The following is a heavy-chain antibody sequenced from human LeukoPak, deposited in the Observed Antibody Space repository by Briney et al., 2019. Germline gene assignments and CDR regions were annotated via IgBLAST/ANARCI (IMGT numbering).Heavy chain of an antibody. J-gene: IGHJ4*02. CDR2: IIPIFGTA. V-gene: IGHV1-69*06. CDR1: GGTFSSYA. CDR3: ASGIGPVWRGDY. D-gene: IGHD1-14*01. Sequence: VASVKVSCKASGGTFSSYAISWVRQAPGQGLEWMGGIIPIFGTANYAQKFQGRVTITADKSTSTAYMELSSLRSEDTAVYYYASGIGPVWRGDYWGQGTLVTVSS.